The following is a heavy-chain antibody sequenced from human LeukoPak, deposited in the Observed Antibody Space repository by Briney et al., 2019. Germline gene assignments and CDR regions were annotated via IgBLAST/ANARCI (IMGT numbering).Heavy chain of an antibody. CDR1: GFTFDDYA. CDR3: ARESEFDY. V-gene: IGHV3-9*01. Sequence: PGRSLRLSCAASGFTFDDYAMHWVRQAPGKGLEWVSGISWNSGTIGYADSVKGRFTISRDNAKNSLYLQMNSLRAEDTAVYYCARESEFDYWGQGTLVTVSS. J-gene: IGHJ4*02. CDR2: ISWNSGTI.